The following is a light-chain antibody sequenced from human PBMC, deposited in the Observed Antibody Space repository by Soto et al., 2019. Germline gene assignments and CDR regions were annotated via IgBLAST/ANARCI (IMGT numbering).Light chain of an antibody. CDR3: QQYGGYSRT. Sequence: DIQMTQSPSTLSTSIGDRVTITCRASQSISDSLAWYQQKPGKAPFLLISDASNLERGVPSRFSGSGSGTEFTLTISSMQPDDFATYYCQQYGGYSRTFGQGTKVDIK. CDR1: QSISDS. CDR2: DAS. V-gene: IGKV1-5*01. J-gene: IGKJ1*01.